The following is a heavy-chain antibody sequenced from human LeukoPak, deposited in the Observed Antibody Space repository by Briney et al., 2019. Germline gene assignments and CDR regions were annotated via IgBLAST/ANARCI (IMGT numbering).Heavy chain of an antibody. CDR2: INPNSGGT. V-gene: IGHV1-2*06. CDR1: GYTFAAYF. CDR3: ARPTGYSGTN. J-gene: IGHJ4*02. Sequence: ASLRVSCKTSGYTFAAYFIHWVRQAPGQGLEWMGRINPNSGGTNYAQKFQGRVTMTRDTSISTAYMELSRLRSDDTAVYYCARPTGYSGTNWGQGTLVTVSS. D-gene: IGHD6-13*01.